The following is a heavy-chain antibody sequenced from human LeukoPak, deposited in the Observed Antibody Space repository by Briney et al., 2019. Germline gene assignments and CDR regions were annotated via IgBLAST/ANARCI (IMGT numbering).Heavy chain of an antibody. CDR1: GFTFSSYS. V-gene: IGHV3-48*01. J-gene: IGHJ4*02. D-gene: IGHD2-15*01. CDR3: ARLYCSGGSCYQPFDY. Sequence: GGSLRLSCAAPGFTFSSYSMNWVRQAPGKGLEWVSYISSSSSTIYYADSVKGRFTISRDNAKNSLYLQMNSLRAEDTAVYYCARLYCSGGSCYQPFDYWGQGTLVTVSS. CDR2: ISSSSSTI.